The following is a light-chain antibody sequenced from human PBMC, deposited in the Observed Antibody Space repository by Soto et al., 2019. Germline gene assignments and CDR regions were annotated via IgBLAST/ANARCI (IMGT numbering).Light chain of an antibody. CDR2: DAF. CDR3: RQRYKWPLT. J-gene: IGKJ4*01. CDR1: QSIGNS. Sequence: TVLTQSPATLSLSPGERATLSCKASQSIGNSLGWFQQKPGQAPRLLIDDAFNRATGIPARFTGSGSGSDITLTISSLEPEDFGVYYCRQRYKWPLTFGGGTKVEIK. V-gene: IGKV3-11*01.